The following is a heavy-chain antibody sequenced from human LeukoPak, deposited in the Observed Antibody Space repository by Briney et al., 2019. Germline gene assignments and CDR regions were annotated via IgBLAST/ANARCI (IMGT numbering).Heavy chain of an antibody. CDR1: GYTFTNYD. J-gene: IGHJ4*02. D-gene: IGHD5-24*01. V-gene: IGHV1-8*01. CDR3: ARGAMATRVLDF. CDR2: LSPNSGNT. Sequence: ASVKVSCKTSGYTFTNYDINWVRQATGQGLEWMGWLSPNSGNTDYAQKVRGSVTMTMNTSISTAYMDLSSLRSEDTAVYYCARGAMATRVLDFWGQGTQVTVSS.